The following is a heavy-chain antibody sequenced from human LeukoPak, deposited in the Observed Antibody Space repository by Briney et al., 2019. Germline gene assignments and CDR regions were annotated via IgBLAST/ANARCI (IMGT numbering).Heavy chain of an antibody. CDR3: ARTVCSSTSCWFDY. V-gene: IGHV4-59*01. CDR1: GGSISSYY. CDR2: IYCSGST. Sequence: SETLSLTCTVSGGSISSYYWSWIRQPPGKGLEWIGYIYCSGSTNYNPSLKSRVTISVDTSKNQFSLKLSSVTAADTAVYYCARTVCSSTSCWFDYWGQGTLVTVSS. J-gene: IGHJ4*02. D-gene: IGHD2-2*01.